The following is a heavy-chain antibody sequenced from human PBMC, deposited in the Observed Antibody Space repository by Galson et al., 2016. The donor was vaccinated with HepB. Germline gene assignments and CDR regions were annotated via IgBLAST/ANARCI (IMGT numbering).Heavy chain of an antibody. CDR2: ISAYNGTP. Sequence: SVKVSCKASGYTFTSYGISWVRQAPGQGLEWMGWISAYNGTPKYAQKFQGRITISADESTTTAYMELSSLNSSDTGVYYCAADYRDHRDKALDYWGQGALVSVSP. CDR1: GYTFTSYG. CDR3: AADYRDHRDKALDY. D-gene: IGHD4/OR15-4a*01. J-gene: IGHJ4*02. V-gene: IGHV1-18*01.